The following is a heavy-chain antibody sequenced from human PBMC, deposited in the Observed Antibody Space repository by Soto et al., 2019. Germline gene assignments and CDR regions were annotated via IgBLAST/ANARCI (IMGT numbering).Heavy chain of an antibody. CDR3: ARDHGNDDFWSGYYTWYGMDV. V-gene: IGHV1-46*01. CDR2: INPSGGST. J-gene: IGHJ6*02. Sequence: GASVKVSCKASGYTFTSYYMHWVRQAPGQGLEWMGIINPSGGSTSYAQKFQGRVTMTRDTSTSTAYMELSSLRSEDTAVYYCARDHGNDDFWSGYYTWYGMDVWGQGTTVTVSS. D-gene: IGHD3-3*01. CDR1: GYTFTSYY.